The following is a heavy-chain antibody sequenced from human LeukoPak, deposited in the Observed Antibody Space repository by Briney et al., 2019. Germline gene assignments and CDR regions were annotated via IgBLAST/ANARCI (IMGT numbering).Heavy chain of an antibody. Sequence: GASVKVSCKASGYTFSNYGISWVRQAPGQGLEWMGWISSYNDNTNYAQKLQGRVTMTTGTSTSTAYMELRSLRSEDTAVYYCARGGSSSSWYNLDSWGQGTLVTVSS. D-gene: IGHD6-13*01. V-gene: IGHV1-18*01. CDR3: ARGGSSSSWYNLDS. CDR1: GYTFSNYG. CDR2: ISSYNDNT. J-gene: IGHJ4*02.